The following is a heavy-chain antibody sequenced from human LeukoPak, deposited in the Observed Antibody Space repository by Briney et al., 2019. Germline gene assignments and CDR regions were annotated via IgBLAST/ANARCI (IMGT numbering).Heavy chain of an antibody. J-gene: IGHJ4*02. CDR2: ISAYNGNT. Sequence: GASVTVSCKASGYTFTSYGISWVRQAPGQGLEWMGWISAYNGNTDYAQKLQGRVTTTTDTSTSTAYMELRSLRSDDTAVYYCARDVSDPNPDFDYWGQGTLVTVSS. CDR3: ARDVSDPNPDFDY. V-gene: IGHV1-18*01. D-gene: IGHD2-21*02. CDR1: GYTFTSYG.